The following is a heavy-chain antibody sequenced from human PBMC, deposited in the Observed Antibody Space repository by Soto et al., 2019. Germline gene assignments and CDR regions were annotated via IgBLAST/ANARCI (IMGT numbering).Heavy chain of an antibody. CDR2: IIPIFGTA. CDR1: GGTFSSYA. V-gene: IGHV1-69*01. Sequence: QVQLVQSGAEVKKPGSSVKVSCKASGGTFSSYAISWVRQAPGHGLEWMGGIIPIFGTATYAQKFQGRVTITADESTITAYMELSSLRSEDTAVYYCARDLRKIQLWGTFDYWGQGTLVTVSS. J-gene: IGHJ4*02. D-gene: IGHD5-18*01. CDR3: ARDLRKIQLWGTFDY.